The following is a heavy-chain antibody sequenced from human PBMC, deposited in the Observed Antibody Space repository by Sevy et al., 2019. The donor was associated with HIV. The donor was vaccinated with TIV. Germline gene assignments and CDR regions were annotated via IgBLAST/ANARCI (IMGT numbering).Heavy chain of an antibody. V-gene: IGHV4-61*01. CDR3: ARDGPGYDFWSGYSYYYYYGMDV. CDR1: GGSVSSGSYY. CDR2: IYYSGST. J-gene: IGHJ6*02. D-gene: IGHD3-3*01. Sequence: SETLSLTCTVSGGSVSSGSYYWSWIRQPPGKGLEWIGYIYYSGSTNYHPSLKSRVTISVDTSKNQFSLKLSSVTAADTAVYYCARDGPGYDFWSGYSYYYYYGMDVWGQGTTVTVSS.